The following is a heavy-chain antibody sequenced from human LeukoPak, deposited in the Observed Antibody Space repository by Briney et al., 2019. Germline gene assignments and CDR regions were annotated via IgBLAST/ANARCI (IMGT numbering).Heavy chain of an antibody. CDR3: ASPGGSGSYQLDY. D-gene: IGHD3-10*01. V-gene: IGHV3-33*01. CDR2: IRYDGTNA. J-gene: IGHJ4*02. CDR1: GFTFNNSG. Sequence: PGGSLRLSCAASGFTFNNSGMHWVRQAPGKGLEWVAVIRYDGTNAYYADSVRGRFTISRDNSNNTLYLQMNSLRAEDTAVYYCASPGGSGSYQLDYWGQGTLVTVSS.